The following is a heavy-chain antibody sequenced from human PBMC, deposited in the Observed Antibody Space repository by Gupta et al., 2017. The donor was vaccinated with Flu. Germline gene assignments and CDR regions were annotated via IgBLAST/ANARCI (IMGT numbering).Heavy chain of an antibody. CDR2: ISSSSSYI. V-gene: IGHV3-21*01. D-gene: IGHD3-10*01. CDR3: ARDGSGSYYYYYYGMDV. CDR1: GFTFSSYS. J-gene: IGHJ6*02. Sequence: EVQLVESGGGLVKPGGSLSLSCAASGFTFSSYSMNWVRQAPGKGLEWVSSISSSSSYIYYADSVKGRFTISRDNAKNSLYLQMNSLRAEDTAVYYCARDGSGSYYYYYYGMDVWGQGTTVTVSS.